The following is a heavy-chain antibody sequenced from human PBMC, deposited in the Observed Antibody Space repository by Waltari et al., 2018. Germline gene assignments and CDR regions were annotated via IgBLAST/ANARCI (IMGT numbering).Heavy chain of an antibody. D-gene: IGHD3-3*01. Sequence: QVQLVQSGAEVKKTGASVKVSCKASGYTFSDYGISWVRQAPGQGLEWMGWISCNNGHTNHAQKFQGRLIMTEDTSATTVYMELTYLTSDDTAVYYCARERHRLMEEGYLMALDPWGQGTLVTVSS. J-gene: IGHJ5*02. CDR3: ARERHRLMEEGYLMALDP. CDR2: ISCNNGHT. V-gene: IGHV1-18*01. CDR1: GYTFSDYG.